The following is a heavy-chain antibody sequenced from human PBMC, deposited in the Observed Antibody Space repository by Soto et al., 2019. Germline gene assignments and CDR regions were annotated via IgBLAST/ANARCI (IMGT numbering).Heavy chain of an antibody. CDR2: IYHRGRT. D-gene: IGHD3-10*01. V-gene: IGHV4-30-2*01. Sequence: QLQLQESGSGLVKPSQTLSLTCAVSGGSISSGGYSWSWIRQPAGKGMGWIGYIYHRGRTYYNPSVRSRLTISGDRSKNQFSLKLSSVTAADTAVYYCAREKSSSMVREVIGAWFDPWGQGTLVTVSS. CDR3: AREKSSSMVREVIGAWFDP. J-gene: IGHJ5*02. CDR1: GGSISSGGYS.